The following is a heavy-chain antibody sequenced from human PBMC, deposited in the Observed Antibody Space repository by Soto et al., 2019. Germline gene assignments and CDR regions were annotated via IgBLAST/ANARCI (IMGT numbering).Heavy chain of an antibody. D-gene: IGHD7-27*01. J-gene: IGHJ4*02. V-gene: IGHV3-74*01. CDR1: GFTFSSYW. CDR2: INSDGSST. Sequence: EVQLVESGGGLVQPGGSLRLSCAASGFTFSSYWMHWVRQAPGKGLVWVSRINSDGSSTFYADSVKGRFTISRDNAKNTLYLHMNSRRAEDTAVYYCASSLLTPFDYLGQGTLVTVSS. CDR3: ASSLLTPFDY.